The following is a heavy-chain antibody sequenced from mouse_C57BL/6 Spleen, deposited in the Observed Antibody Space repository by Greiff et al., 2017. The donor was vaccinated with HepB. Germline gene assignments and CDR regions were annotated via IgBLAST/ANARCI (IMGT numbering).Heavy chain of an antibody. Sequence: VQLQQSGPELVKPGASVKISCKASGYTFTDYYMNWVKQSHGKSLEWIGDINPNNGGTSYNQKFKGKATLTVDKSSSTAYMELRSLTSEDSAVYYCARSGGYYPLAYWGQGTLVTVSA. J-gene: IGHJ3*01. V-gene: IGHV1-26*01. D-gene: IGHD2-3*01. CDR2: INPNNGGT. CDR3: ARSGGYYPLAY. CDR1: GYTFTDYY.